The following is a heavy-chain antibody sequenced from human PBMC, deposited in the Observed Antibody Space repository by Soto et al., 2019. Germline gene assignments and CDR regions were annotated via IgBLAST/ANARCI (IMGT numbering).Heavy chain of an antibody. CDR1: GYTFTGDY. CDR3: ARDHSLYFFDY. V-gene: IGHV1-2*02. Sequence: QVQLVQSGAEVKKPGASVKVSCKASGYTFTGDYIHWVRQAPGQGLEWMGWIHPNGGGTNYAQKFQGRVTMTRDTSISTAYMELSRLLSDDTAVYYCARDHSLYFFDYWGQGTLVTVSS. D-gene: IGHD5-18*01. CDR2: IHPNGGGT. J-gene: IGHJ4*02.